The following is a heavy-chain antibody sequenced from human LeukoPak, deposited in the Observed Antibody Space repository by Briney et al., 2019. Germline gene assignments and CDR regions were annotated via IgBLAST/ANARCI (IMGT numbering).Heavy chain of an antibody. CDR3: ARGTPARIGDYDY. CDR1: GGTFSSYA. CDR2: IIPISGTA. J-gene: IGHJ4*02. Sequence: GASVNVSCKASGGTFSSYAISWVRQAPGQGLEWMGGIIPISGTANYAQKFQGRVTITADESTSTAYMELSSLRSEDTAVYYCARGTPARIGDYDYWGQGTLVTVSS. V-gene: IGHV1-69*13. D-gene: IGHD1-26*01.